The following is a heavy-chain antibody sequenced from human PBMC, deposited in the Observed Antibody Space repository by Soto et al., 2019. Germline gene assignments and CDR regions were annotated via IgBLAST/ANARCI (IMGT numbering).Heavy chain of an antibody. J-gene: IGHJ6*03. Sequence: GGSLRLSCAASGFTFSSYSMNWVRQAPGKRLEWVSSISSSSSYIYYADSVKGRFTISRDNAKNSLYLQMNSLRAEDTAVYYCARGVGDYYYYMDVWGKGTTVTVSS. V-gene: IGHV3-21*01. CDR1: GFTFSSYS. CDR3: ARGVGDYYYYMDV. D-gene: IGHD3-16*01. CDR2: ISSSSSYI.